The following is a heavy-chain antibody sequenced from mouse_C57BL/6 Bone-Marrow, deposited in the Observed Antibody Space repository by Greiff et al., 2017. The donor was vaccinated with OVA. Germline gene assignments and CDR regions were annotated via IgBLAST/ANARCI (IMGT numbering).Heavy chain of an antibody. D-gene: IGHD1-1*01. V-gene: IGHV1-64*01. CDR3: ARSGCYYYGSSLDY. CDR1: GYTFTSYW. J-gene: IGHJ2*01. CDR2: IHPNSGST. Sequence: QVQLQQPGAELVKPGASVKLSCKASGYTFTSYWMHWVKQRPGQGLEWIGMIHPNSGSTNYNEKVKSKATLTVDKSSSTAYMQLSSLTSEDSAVYYCARSGCYYYGSSLDYWGQGTTLTVSS.